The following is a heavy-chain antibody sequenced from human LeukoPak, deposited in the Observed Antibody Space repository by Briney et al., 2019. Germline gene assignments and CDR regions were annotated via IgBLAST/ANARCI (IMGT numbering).Heavy chain of an antibody. J-gene: IGHJ6*02. CDR1: GFTFSSYS. D-gene: IGHD3-3*01. CDR2: ISSSSSYI. Sequence: PGGSLRLSCAASGFTFSSYSMSWVSQAPGKGLEWVSSISSSSSYIYYADSVKGRFTISRDNAKNSLYLQMNSLRAEDTAVYYCARYDFWSGYGMDVWGQGTTVTVSS. CDR3: ARYDFWSGYGMDV. V-gene: IGHV3-21*01.